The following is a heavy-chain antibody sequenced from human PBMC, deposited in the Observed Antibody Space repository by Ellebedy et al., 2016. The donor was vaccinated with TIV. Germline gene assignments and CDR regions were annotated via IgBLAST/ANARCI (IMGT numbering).Heavy chain of an antibody. Sequence: ASVKVSCKASGGTFSSYAISWVRQAPGQGLEWMGGIIPIFGTANYAQKFQGRVTITAGESTSTAYMELSSLRSEDTAVYYCAPWLEGSEKQPIDPWGQGTLVTVSS. V-gene: IGHV1-69*13. D-gene: IGHD3-10*01. CDR1: GGTFSSYA. CDR2: IIPIFGTA. J-gene: IGHJ5*02. CDR3: APWLEGSEKQPIDP.